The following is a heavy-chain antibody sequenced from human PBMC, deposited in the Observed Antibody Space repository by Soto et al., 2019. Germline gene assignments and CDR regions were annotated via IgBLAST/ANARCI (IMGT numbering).Heavy chain of an antibody. V-gene: IGHV3-11*01. J-gene: IGHJ6*02. CDR1: GFTFSDYY. Sequence: QVQLVESGGGLVKPGGSLRLSCAASGFTFSDYYMSWIRQAPGKGLEWVSYISSSGSTIYYADSVQGRFTISRDNAKNSLYLQMNSLRAEDTAVYYCARSLRTSCYDCYYYGMDVWGQGTTVTVSS. CDR2: ISSSGSTI. CDR3: ARSLRTSCYDCYYYGMDV. D-gene: IGHD2-2*01.